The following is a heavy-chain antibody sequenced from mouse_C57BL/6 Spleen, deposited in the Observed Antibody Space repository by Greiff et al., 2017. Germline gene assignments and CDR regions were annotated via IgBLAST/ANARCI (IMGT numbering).Heavy chain of an antibody. J-gene: IGHJ4*01. Sequence: EVKLVESGGGLVQPGGSLSLSCAASGFTFTDYYMSWVRQPPGKALEWLGFIRNKANGYTTEYSASVKGRFTISRDNSQSILYLQMNALRAEDSATYYCARYDYDDVYYYAMDYWGQGTSVTVSS. CDR1: GFTFTDYY. D-gene: IGHD2-4*01. V-gene: IGHV7-3*01. CDR3: ARYDYDDVYYYAMDY. CDR2: IRNKANGYTT.